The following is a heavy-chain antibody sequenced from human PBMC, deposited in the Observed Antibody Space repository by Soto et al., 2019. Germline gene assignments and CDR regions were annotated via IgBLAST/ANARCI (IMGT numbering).Heavy chain of an antibody. CDR3: AREGSAGTSYYYGMDV. V-gene: IGHV3-30-3*01. CDR1: GFTFSSYA. Sequence: GGSLRLSCAASGFTFSSYAMHWVRQAPGKGLDWVAVISYDGSNKYYADSVKGRFTISRDNSKNTLYLQMNSLRAEDTAVYYCAREGSAGTSYYYGMDVWGQGTTVTVSS. D-gene: IGHD6-13*01. CDR2: ISYDGSNK. J-gene: IGHJ6*02.